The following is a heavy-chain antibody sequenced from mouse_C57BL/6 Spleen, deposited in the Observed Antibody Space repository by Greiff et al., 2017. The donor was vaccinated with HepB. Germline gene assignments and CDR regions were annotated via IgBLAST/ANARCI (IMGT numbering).Heavy chain of an antibody. CDR3: ARYDYGVAY. CDR2: IDPSDSYT. CDR1: GYTFTSYW. D-gene: IGHD2-4*01. J-gene: IGHJ3*01. Sequence: QVHVKQPGAELVMPGASVKLSCKASGYTFTSYWMHWVKQRPGQGLEWIGEIDPSDSYTNYNQKFKSKSTLTVDKSSSTAYMQLSSLTSEDSAVYYCARYDYGVAYWGQGTLVTVSA. V-gene: IGHV1-69*01.